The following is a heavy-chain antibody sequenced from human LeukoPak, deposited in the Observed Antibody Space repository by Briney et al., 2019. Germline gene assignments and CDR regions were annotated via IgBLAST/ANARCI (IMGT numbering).Heavy chain of an antibody. V-gene: IGHV3-53*01. D-gene: IGHD1-1*01. CDR3: ARDGYGYNYMDV. Sequence: PGGSLRLSCVASGFTVSSNFMSWVRQAPGKGLEWVSVIYSGGTTYYADSVRGRFTISRDNSKNTLYLQMNSLRAEDTAVYYCARDGYGYNYMDVWGKGTTVTVSS. CDR2: IYSGGTT. J-gene: IGHJ6*03. CDR1: GFTVSSNF.